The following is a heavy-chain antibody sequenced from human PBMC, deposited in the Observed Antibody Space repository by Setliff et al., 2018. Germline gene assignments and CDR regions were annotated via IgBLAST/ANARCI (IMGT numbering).Heavy chain of an antibody. J-gene: IGHJ6*02. V-gene: IGHV5-51*01. CDR1: GYSFTSYW. CDR3: ARVTPDYYYYYGMDV. D-gene: IGHD5-18*01. CDR2: IYPGDSDT. Sequence: PGESLKISCKGSGYSFTSYWIGWARQMPGKGLEWMGIIYPGDSDTRYSPSFQGQVTISADKSISTAYLQWSSLKASDTAMYYCARVTPDYYYYYGMDVWGQGTKVTVSS.